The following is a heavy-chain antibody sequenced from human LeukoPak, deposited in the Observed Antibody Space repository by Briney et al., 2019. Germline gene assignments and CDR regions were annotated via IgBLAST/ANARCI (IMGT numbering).Heavy chain of an antibody. J-gene: IGHJ4*02. CDR2: INPNSGGT. CDR1: GYTFTGYY. CDR3: ARGRVPSPITMVRGRSYYFDY. V-gene: IGHV1-2*02. D-gene: IGHD3-10*01. Sequence: ASVKVSCKASGYTFTGYYMHWVRQAPGQGLEWMGWINPNSGGTNYAQKFQGRVTMTRDTSISTAYMELSRLRSDDTAVYYCARGRVPSPITMVRGRSYYFDYWGQGTLVTVSS.